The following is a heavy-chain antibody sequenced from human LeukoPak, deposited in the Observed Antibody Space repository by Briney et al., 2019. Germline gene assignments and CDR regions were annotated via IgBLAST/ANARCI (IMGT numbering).Heavy chain of an antibody. CDR2: ISWDGGST. Sequence: PGGSLRLSCAASGFTFDDYTMHWVRQAPGKGLEWVSLISWDGGSTYYADSVKGRLTISRDNSKNSLYLQMNSLRTEDTALYYCAKTIARYYGSDYYGMDVWGQGTTVTVSS. J-gene: IGHJ6*02. V-gene: IGHV3-43*01. D-gene: IGHD3-10*01. CDR3: AKTIARYYGSDYYGMDV. CDR1: GFTFDDYT.